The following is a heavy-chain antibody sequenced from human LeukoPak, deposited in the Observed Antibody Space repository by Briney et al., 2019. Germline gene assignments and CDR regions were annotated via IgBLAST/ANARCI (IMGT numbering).Heavy chain of an antibody. V-gene: IGHV1-3*01. Sequence: ASVKVSCKASRDTFSIYAMYWVRQAPGQRLEWMAWIIAANGKTKYSRKFQGRVSITTDTSARTAYMELRSLGSEDTAIYYCARSKDFPFFDAWGQGTLVTVSS. D-gene: IGHD5/OR15-5a*01. CDR2: IIAANGKT. J-gene: IGHJ4*02. CDR1: RDTFSIYA. CDR3: ARSKDFPFFDA.